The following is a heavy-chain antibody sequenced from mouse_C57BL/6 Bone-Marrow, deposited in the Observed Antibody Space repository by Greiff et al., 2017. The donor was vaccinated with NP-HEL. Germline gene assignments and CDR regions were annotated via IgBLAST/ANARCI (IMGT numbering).Heavy chain of an antibody. CDR2: IYPGDGDT. CDR3: ARYYGSSYYFDY. D-gene: IGHD1-1*01. Sequence: QVQLQQSGAELVKPGASVKISCKASGYAFSSYWMNWVKQRPGKGLEWIGQIYPGDGDTNYNGKFKGKATLTADKSSSTAYIQLSSLTSEDSAVYFCARYYGSSYYFDYGGQGTTLTVSS. CDR1: GYAFSSYW. V-gene: IGHV1-80*01. J-gene: IGHJ2*01.